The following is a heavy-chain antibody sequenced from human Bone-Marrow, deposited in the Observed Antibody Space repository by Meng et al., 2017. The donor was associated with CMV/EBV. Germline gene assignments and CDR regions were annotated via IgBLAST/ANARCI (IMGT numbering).Heavy chain of an antibody. J-gene: IGHJ6*02. CDR2: IKQDGSEK. CDR3: ARVSSEDFWSGRYPSGCYGMDV. D-gene: IGHD3-3*01. V-gene: IGHV3-7*01. CDR1: GFTFSSYW. Sequence: GESLKISCAASGFTFSSYWMSWVRQAPGKGLEWVANIKQDGSEKYYVDSVRGRFTISRDNAKNSLYLQMNSLRVEDTAVYYCARVSSEDFWSGRYPSGCYGMDVWGQGTTVTVSS.